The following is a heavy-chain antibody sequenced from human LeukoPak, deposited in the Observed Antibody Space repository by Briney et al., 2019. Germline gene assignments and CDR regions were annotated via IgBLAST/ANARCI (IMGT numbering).Heavy chain of an antibody. CDR1: GGSISSYY. D-gene: IGHD3-10*01. Sequence: PSETLSLTCNVSGGSISSYYWTWIRQPPGKGLEWIGEINHSGSTNYNPSLKSRVTISVDTSKNQFSLKLSSVTAADTAVYYCARVSGSGSYLIDYWGQGTLVTVSS. CDR2: INHSGST. CDR3: ARVSGSGSYLIDY. V-gene: IGHV4-34*01. J-gene: IGHJ4*02.